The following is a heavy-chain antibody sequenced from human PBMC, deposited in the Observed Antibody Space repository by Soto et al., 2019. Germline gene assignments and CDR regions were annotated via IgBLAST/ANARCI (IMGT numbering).Heavy chain of an antibody. J-gene: IGHJ4*02. CDR2: ISYDGSNK. Sequence: GGSLRLSCASSGFTFSSYGMHWVRQDPGRGLEWVAVISYDGSNKFYTDSVKGRFTISRDNSKNTLYLQLNSLRAEDTAVYYCAQDHTSDYEGSGAYWGQGTLVTVSS. V-gene: IGHV3-30*18. CDR1: GFTFSSYG. D-gene: IGHD5-12*01. CDR3: AQDHTSDYEGSGAY.